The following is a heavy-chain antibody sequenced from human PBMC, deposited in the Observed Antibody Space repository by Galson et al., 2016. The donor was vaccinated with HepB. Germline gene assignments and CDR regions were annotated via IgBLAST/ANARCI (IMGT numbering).Heavy chain of an antibody. J-gene: IGHJ4*02. V-gene: IGHV3-23*01. D-gene: IGHD6-19*01. CDR2: ISSSGGST. Sequence: SLRLSCAASGFTFSSYAMSWVRQAPGKGLEWVSAISSSGGSTFYADSVKGRFTISRDNSKNTLYLQMNSLRAEDTAVYYCAREGHYSAWFVIDYWGQGTLVTVSS. CDR1: GFTFSSYA. CDR3: AREGHYSAWFVIDY.